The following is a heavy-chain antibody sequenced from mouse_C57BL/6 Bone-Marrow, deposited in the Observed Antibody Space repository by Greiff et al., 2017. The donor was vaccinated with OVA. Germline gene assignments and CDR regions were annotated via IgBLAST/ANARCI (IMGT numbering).Heavy chain of an antibody. CDR2: ISSGGDYI. CDR1: GFTFSSYA. Sequence: EVQLVESGEGLVKPGGSLKLSCAASGFTFSSYAMSWVRQTPEKRLEWVAYISSGGDYIYYADTVKGRFTISRDNARNTLYLQMSSLKSEDTAMYYCTSRITTVVEGNYAMDYWGQGTSVTVSS. V-gene: IGHV5-9-1*02. J-gene: IGHJ4*01. CDR3: TSRITTVVEGNYAMDY. D-gene: IGHD1-1*01.